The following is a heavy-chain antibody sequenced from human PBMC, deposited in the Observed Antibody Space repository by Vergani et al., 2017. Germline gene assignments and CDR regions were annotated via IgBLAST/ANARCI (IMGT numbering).Heavy chain of an antibody. CDR3: ERHTTYTDS. V-gene: IGHV5-51*01. CDR2: IYPANSDT. CDR1: EYSFGNYW. Sequence: EVELVQSGPELRKPGESLKISCKGSEYSFGNYWIGWVRQMHGNGLEWKGIIYPANSDTRYSPSFQGQVTISADKSISTAFLQWDSLKASGTALYYCERHTTYTDSGSLGTLVTVSS. J-gene: IGHJ4*02. D-gene: IGHD1-1*01.